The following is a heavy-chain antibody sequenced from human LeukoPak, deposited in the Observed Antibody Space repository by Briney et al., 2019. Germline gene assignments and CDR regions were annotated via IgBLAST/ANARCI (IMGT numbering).Heavy chain of an antibody. J-gene: IGHJ3*02. V-gene: IGHV3-15*01. CDR2: IKGKTAGGTT. CDR1: GFTFGGFD. Sequence: PGGSLRLSCAASGFTFGGFDMSWVRQAPGKGLEWVGRIKGKTAGGTTDYAAPVKGRFTISRDDSKNTLYLQMNSLKTEDTAVYYCTHEFIDAFDIWGQGTMVTVSS. CDR3: THEFIDAFDI.